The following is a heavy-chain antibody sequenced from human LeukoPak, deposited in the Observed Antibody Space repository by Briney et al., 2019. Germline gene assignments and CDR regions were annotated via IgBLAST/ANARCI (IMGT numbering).Heavy chain of an antibody. Sequence: GGSLRLSCAASGFTFSDYAVTWVRQAPGKGLEWVSTIVGSGGRTYYVDSVKGRFTISRDNSRNTLYLQMNSLRAEDTAVYYCAKYRYGDYAHNFDYWGQGTLVTVSS. V-gene: IGHV3-23*01. CDR1: GFTFSDYA. J-gene: IGHJ4*02. D-gene: IGHD4-17*01. CDR2: IVGSGGRT. CDR3: AKYRYGDYAHNFDY.